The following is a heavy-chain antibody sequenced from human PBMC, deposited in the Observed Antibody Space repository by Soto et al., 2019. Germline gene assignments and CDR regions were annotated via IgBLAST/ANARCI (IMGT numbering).Heavy chain of an antibody. Sequence: QVQLVQSGAEVKKPGASVKVCCKGSGYTFTCYGISWVRQAPGQGLERVGSNIAHNRNTNYAQKLQGRVTMTTDTSTRTAYMELRSLRSDDTAVYYCARAQDIVVVPAAHPYYYYGMDVWGQGTTVTVSS. CDR1: GYTFTCYG. J-gene: IGHJ6*02. V-gene: IGHV1-18*04. CDR2: NIAHNRNT. D-gene: IGHD2-2*01. CDR3: ARAQDIVVVPAAHPYYYYGMDV.